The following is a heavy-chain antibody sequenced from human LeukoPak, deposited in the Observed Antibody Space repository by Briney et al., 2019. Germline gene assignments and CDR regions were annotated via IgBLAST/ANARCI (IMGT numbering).Heavy chain of an antibody. D-gene: IGHD5-12*01. Sequence: ASVKVSCKASGYTFTGYYMHWVRQAPGQGLEWMGWINPNSGGTNYAQKFQGRVTITADKSTSTAYMELSSLRSEDTAVYYCARGIKQWLPLDYWGQGTLVTVSS. CDR2: INPNSGGT. V-gene: IGHV1-2*02. CDR3: ARGIKQWLPLDY. CDR1: GYTFTGYY. J-gene: IGHJ4*02.